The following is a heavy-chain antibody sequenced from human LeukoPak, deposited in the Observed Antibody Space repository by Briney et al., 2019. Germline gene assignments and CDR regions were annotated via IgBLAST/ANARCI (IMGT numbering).Heavy chain of an antibody. J-gene: IGHJ6*02. Sequence: ASVKVSCKASGGTFSGNAISWVRQAPGQGLEWMGGIIPIFGTPNYAEKFQGRVTITADESTSTAYMELSSLRSEDTAVYYCARRSPNGPFYYYYYGMDVWGQGTTVTVSS. CDR1: GGTFSGNA. CDR3: ARRSPNGPFYYYYYGMDV. D-gene: IGHD2-8*01. V-gene: IGHV1-69*13. CDR2: IIPIFGTP.